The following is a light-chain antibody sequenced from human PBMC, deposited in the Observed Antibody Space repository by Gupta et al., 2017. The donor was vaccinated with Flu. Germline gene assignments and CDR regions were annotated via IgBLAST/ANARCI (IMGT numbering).Light chain of an antibody. CDR3: QQCHS. Sequence: DIQMTQSPSTLSASVGDRVTITCRASQSMKSRLAWYQQKPGKAPKLLFYKTSNSQSGVPSRFSASGSGTEFTLTITGLQPDDFATYYCQQCHSFAQGTKLEIK. CDR1: QSMKSR. J-gene: IGKJ2*01. CDR2: KTS. V-gene: IGKV1-5*03.